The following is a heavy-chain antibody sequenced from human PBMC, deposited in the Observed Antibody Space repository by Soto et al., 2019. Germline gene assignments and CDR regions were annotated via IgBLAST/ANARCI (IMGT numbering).Heavy chain of an antibody. CDR3: ARDARPVHHIVVVPAHLDY. CDR1: GFTFSSYA. J-gene: IGHJ4*02. CDR2: ISYDGSNK. D-gene: IGHD2-2*01. Sequence: SLRLSCAASGFTFSSYAMHWVRQAPGKGLEWVAVISYDGSNKYYADSVKGRFTISRDNSKNTLYLQMNSLRAEDTAVYYCARDARPVHHIVVVPAHLDYWGQGTLVTVSS. V-gene: IGHV3-30-3*01.